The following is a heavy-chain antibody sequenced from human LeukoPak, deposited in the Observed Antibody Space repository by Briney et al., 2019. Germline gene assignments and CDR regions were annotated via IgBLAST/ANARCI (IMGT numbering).Heavy chain of an antibody. V-gene: IGHV3-23*01. CDR2: ISGSGAST. J-gene: IGHJ4*02. CDR3: ARERTTIVSGTTIGAY. D-gene: IGHD2/OR15-2a*01. Sequence: GGSLTLSCAASGFTFSTYAMSWVRQAPGKGLQWVSAISGSGASTYYADSVKGRFTISRDNSKNTLYLQMNSLTADDTAVYYCARERTTIVSGTTIGAYWGQGTLVTVSS. CDR1: GFTFSTYA.